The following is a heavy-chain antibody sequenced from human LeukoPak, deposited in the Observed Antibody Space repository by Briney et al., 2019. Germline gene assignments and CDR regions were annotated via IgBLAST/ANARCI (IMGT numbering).Heavy chain of an antibody. CDR3: ARRAGEYSHPYDY. D-gene: IGHD2-15*01. CDR1: GFTVSSNS. Sequence: GGSPRLSCTVSGFTVSSNSWSWVRQAPGKGLEWVSFIYSGGNTHSSDSVKGRFTISRDNSKNTLYLQMNSLRAEDTAIYYSARRAGEYSHPYDYWGQGTLVTVSS. J-gene: IGHJ4*02. CDR2: IYSGGNT. V-gene: IGHV3-53*01.